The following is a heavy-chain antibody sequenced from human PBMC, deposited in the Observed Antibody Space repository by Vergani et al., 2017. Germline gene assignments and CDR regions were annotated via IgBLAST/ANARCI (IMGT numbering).Heavy chain of an antibody. J-gene: IGHJ4*02. CDR2: ISSTGNDK. Sequence: EVQLLESGGDLVQPGGSLRLSCAVSGFTFSHYGINWVRQAPGKGLEWVSSISSTGNDKYYADSVKGRFTISRDNANDSLYLQMNSLRDEDTAVYYCARGPGRWLQFVYFDFWGQGALVTVSS. V-gene: IGHV3-21*06. D-gene: IGHD5-24*01. CDR3: ARGPGRWLQFVYFDF. CDR1: GFTFSHYG.